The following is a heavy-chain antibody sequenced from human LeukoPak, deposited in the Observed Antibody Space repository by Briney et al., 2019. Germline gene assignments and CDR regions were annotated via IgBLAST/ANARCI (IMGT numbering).Heavy chain of an antibody. Sequence: SETLSLTCTASGGSIRGYYWSWVRQPPGRGLEFIGHVHYTGSTYYNPSLKSRVTISVDTSKNQFSLKLSSVTAADTAVYYCALIGGNYYYGMDVWGQGTTVTVSS. D-gene: IGHD3-3*01. CDR3: ALIGGNYYYGMDV. J-gene: IGHJ6*02. V-gene: IGHV4-59*01. CDR1: GGSIRGYY. CDR2: VHYTGST.